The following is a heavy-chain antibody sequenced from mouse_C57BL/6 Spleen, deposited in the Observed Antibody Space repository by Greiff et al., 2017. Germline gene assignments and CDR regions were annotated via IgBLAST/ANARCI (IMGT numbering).Heavy chain of an antibody. D-gene: IGHD1-1*01. V-gene: IGHV14-3*01. J-gene: IGHJ1*03. CDR3: ARSPLTTVVADWYFDV. CDR2: IDPANGNT. Sequence: VQLQQSVAELVRPGASVKLSCTASGFNIKNTYMHWVKQRPEQGLEWIGRIDPANGNTKYAPKFQGKATITADTSSNTAYLQLSSLTSEDTAIYYCARSPLTTVVADWYFDVWGTGTTVTVSS. CDR1: GFNIKNTY.